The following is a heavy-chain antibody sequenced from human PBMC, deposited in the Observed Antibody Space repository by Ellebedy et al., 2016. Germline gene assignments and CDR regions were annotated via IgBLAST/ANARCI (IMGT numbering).Heavy chain of an antibody. D-gene: IGHD3-10*01. V-gene: IGHV3-21*01. CDR2: ISSSSSYI. J-gene: IGHJ4*02. CDR3: ARVTGWYYYGSGSPSGFDY. Sequence: GGSLRLSXAASGFTFSSYSMNWVRQAPGKGLEWVSSISSSSSYIYYADSVKGRFTISRDNAKNSLYLQMNSLRAEDTAVYYCARVTGWYYYGSGSPSGFDYWGQGTLVTVSS. CDR1: GFTFSSYS.